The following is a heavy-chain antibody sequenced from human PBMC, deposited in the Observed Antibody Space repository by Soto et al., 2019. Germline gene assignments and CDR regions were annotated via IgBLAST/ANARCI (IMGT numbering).Heavy chain of an antibody. CDR2: ISGSGGST. J-gene: IGHJ6*02. V-gene: IGHV3-23*01. D-gene: IGHD2-2*01. Sequence: LRLSCAASGFTFSSYAMSWVRQAPGKGLEWVSAISGSGGSTYYADSVKGRFTISRDNSKNTLYLQMNSLRAEDTAVYYCAKDPIVVVPAARYGMDVWGQWTTVTVSS. CDR3: AKDPIVVVPAARYGMDV. CDR1: GFTFSSYA.